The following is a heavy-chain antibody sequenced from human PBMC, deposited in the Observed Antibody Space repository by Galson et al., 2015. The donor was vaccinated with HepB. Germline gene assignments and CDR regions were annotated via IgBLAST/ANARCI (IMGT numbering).Heavy chain of an antibody. CDR1: GFTFSHLW. V-gene: IGHV3-15*04. J-gene: IGHJ5*02. Sequence: SLRLSCAASGFTFSHLWMTWVRQAPGKGLEWVGRIESRSDGGTTDHAAPVKGRFTISRDDSKDTLYLQMNSLKTEDTAVYYCTTDRPFTGGGVIATWGQGTLVTVSS. CDR2: IESRSDGGTT. CDR3: TTDRPFTGGGVIAT. D-gene: IGHD3-16*02.